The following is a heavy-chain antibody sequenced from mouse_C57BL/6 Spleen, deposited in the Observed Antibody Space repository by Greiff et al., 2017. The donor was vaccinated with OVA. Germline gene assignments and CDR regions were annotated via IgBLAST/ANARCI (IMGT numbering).Heavy chain of an antibody. Sequence: QVHVKQSGAELVRPGASVTLSCKASGYTFTDYEMHWVKQTPVHGLEWIGAIDPETGGTAYNQKFKGKAILTADKSSSTAYMELRSLTSEDSAVYYCTWAYYGSSYFDYWGQGTTLTVSS. V-gene: IGHV1-15*01. CDR2: IDPETGGT. CDR1: GYTFTDYE. CDR3: TWAYYGSSYFDY. D-gene: IGHD1-1*01. J-gene: IGHJ2*01.